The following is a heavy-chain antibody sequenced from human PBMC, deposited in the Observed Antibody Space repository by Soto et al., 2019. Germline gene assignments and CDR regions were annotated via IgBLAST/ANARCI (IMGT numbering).Heavy chain of an antibody. CDR2: ISSSISYI. V-gene: IGHV3-21*01. CDR1: GFTFSSYS. CDR3: ARDQDDDAFDI. J-gene: IGHJ3*02. Sequence: GGSLRLSCAASGFTFSSYSMNWVRQAPGKGLEWVSSISSSISYIYYADSVKGRFTISRDNAKNSLYLQMNSLRAEDTAVYYCARDQDDDAFDIWGQGTMVTVSS.